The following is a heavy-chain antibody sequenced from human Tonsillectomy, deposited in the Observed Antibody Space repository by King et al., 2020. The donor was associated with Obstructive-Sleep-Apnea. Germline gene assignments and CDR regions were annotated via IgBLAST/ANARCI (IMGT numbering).Heavy chain of an antibody. CDR2: IRYDGTDE. V-gene: IGHV3-30*02. CDR3: AKEGSYDGTSAGSWYFDL. Sequence: VQLVESGGGVVQPGGSLRLSCEASGFAFSSYGMHWVRQAPGRGLEWLAFIRYDGTDETFADPVKGRFTIVRGNSKSTLYLQMNSLRVADTAVYYCAKEGSYDGTSAGSWYFDLWGRGTLVTVSS. J-gene: IGHJ2*01. D-gene: IGHD3-16*01. CDR1: GFAFSSYG.